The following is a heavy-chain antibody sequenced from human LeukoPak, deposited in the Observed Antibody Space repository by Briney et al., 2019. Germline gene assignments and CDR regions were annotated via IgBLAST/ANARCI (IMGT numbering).Heavy chain of an antibody. V-gene: IGHV3-33*06. D-gene: IGHD1-14*01. J-gene: IGHJ4*02. Sequence: AGGSLRLSCAAPGFTFSSYGMHWVRQAPGKGLEWVAVIWYDGSNKYYADSVKGRFTISRDNSKNTLYLQMNSLRDEDTAVYYCAKMTEESYFDYWGQGTLVTVSS. CDR2: IWYDGSNK. CDR1: GFTFSSYG. CDR3: AKMTEESYFDY.